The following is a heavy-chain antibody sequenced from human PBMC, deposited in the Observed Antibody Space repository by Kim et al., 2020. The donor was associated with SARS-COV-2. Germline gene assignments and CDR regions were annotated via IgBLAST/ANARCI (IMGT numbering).Heavy chain of an antibody. D-gene: IGHD3-16*01. V-gene: IGHV3-64*01. CDR1: GFTFNIFF. CDR2: ISNNGGDT. J-gene: IGHJ4*02. Sequence: GGSLRLSCAASGFTFNIFFMHWVRQAPGKGLEYVSFISNNGGDTNYANSVKGRFTISRDNSRNTLFLQMGDLRADDMAVYYCARERGRYYFDYWGQGTLVTVSS. CDR3: ARERGRYYFDY.